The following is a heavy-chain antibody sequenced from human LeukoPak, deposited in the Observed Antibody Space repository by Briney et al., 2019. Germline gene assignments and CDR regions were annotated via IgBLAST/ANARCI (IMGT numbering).Heavy chain of an antibody. CDR1: GYAFTSYG. CDR3: ARDLSIKGFLEWLLAFDY. CDR2: ISAYNGNT. J-gene: IGHJ4*02. V-gene: IGHV1-18*01. Sequence: ASVKVSCKASGYAFTSYGISWVRQAPGQGLEWMGWISAYNGNTNYAQKLQGRVTMTTDTSTSTAYMELRSLRSDDTAVYYCARDLSIKGFLEWLLAFDYWGQGTLVTVSS. D-gene: IGHD3-3*01.